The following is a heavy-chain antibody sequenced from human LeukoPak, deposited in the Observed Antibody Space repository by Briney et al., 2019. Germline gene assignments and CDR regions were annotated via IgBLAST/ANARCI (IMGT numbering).Heavy chain of an antibody. CDR2: IWYDGSNK. V-gene: IGHV3-33*01. J-gene: IGHJ3*02. D-gene: IGHD3-16*01. Sequence: GGSLRLSCAASGFTFGSYGMHWVRQAPGKGLEWVAFIWYDGSNKYYADSVKGRFTISRDNSKNTLYLQMNSLRAEDTAVYYCARVGGFAFDIWGQGTMVTVSS. CDR1: GFTFGSYG. CDR3: ARVGGFAFDI.